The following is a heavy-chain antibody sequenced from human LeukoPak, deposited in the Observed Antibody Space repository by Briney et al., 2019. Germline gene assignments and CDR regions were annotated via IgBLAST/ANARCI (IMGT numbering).Heavy chain of an antibody. CDR2: IYYSGST. D-gene: IGHD3-10*01. CDR3: ARLGSYWGAFDY. J-gene: IGHJ4*02. V-gene: IGHV4-59*01. CDR1: GGSISSYY. Sequence: PSETLSLTCTVSGGSISSYYWSWIRQPPGKGREWIGYIYYSGSTNYNPSLKRRVTISVDTSKNQFSLKLSSVTAADTAVYYCARLGSYWGAFDYWGQGTLVTVSS.